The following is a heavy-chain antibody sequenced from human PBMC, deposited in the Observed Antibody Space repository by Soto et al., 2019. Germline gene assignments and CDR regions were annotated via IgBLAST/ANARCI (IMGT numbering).Heavy chain of an antibody. Sequence: GASVKVSCKASGYTFTGYYMHWVRQAPGQGLEWMGWINPNSGGTNYAQKFQGRVTMTRDTSISTAYMELSRLRSDDTAVYYCSSGYGDYTRQFDYWGQGTLVTVSS. CDR3: SSGYGDYTRQFDY. CDR1: GYTFTGYY. D-gene: IGHD4-17*01. CDR2: INPNSGGT. V-gene: IGHV1-2*02. J-gene: IGHJ4*02.